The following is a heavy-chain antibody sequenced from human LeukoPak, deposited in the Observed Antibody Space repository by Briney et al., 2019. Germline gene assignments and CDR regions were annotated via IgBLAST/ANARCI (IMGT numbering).Heavy chain of an antibody. CDR1: GYTFTSYN. J-gene: IGHJ4*02. CDR2: MNPNSGNT. D-gene: IGHD6-13*01. V-gene: IGHV1-8*01. Sequence: GASVKDSCKASGYTFTSYNINWVRQATGQGLEWMGWMNPNSGNTGYAQKFQGRVTMTRNTSISTAYMELSSLRSEDTAVYYCASMTAAAGTRPFDYWGQGTPVTVSS. CDR3: ASMTAAAGTRPFDY.